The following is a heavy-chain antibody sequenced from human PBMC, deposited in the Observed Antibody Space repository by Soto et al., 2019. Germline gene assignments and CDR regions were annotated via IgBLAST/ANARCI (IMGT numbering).Heavy chain of an antibody. J-gene: IGHJ6*03. Sequence: GGSLRLSCAASGFTFSSYAMSWVRQAPGKGLEWVSAISGSGGSTYYADSVKGRFTISRDNSKNTLYLQMNSLRAEDTAVYYCANRFDRSSCPPYYYYMDVWGQGTTVTVSS. CDR3: ANRFDRSSCPPYYYYMDV. V-gene: IGHV3-23*01. CDR2: ISGSGGST. D-gene: IGHD6-13*01. CDR1: GFTFSSYA.